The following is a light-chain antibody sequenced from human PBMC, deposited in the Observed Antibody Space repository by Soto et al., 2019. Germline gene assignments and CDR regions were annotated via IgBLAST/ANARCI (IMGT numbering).Light chain of an antibody. V-gene: IGKV1-9*01. Sequence: DVQLTQSPSFLSTSVGDRVTITCRASQGIGSYLAWYQQKPGKAPKFLVCLASTLQSGVPSRFSGSGSGTEFNLTISNLQPEDFATYYCQQLNSYPRTFGQGTMVDIK. CDR1: QGIGSY. CDR3: QQLNSYPRT. J-gene: IGKJ1*01. CDR2: LAS.